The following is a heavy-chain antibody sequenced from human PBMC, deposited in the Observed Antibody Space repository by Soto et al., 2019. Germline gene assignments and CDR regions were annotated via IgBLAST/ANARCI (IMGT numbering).Heavy chain of an antibody. CDR2: IGRRSDI. CDR3: AREETAWPLAYGLDV. V-gene: IGHV3-21*01. Sequence: GGSLRLSCEASGFSFSTYIMHWVRQAPGKGLESVSSIGRRSDIYYADSVKGRFTISRDNAKNSVSLQMNSLRDEDTAVYYCAREETAWPLAYGLDVWGQGTTVTVSS. J-gene: IGHJ6*02. D-gene: IGHD2-21*02. CDR1: GFSFSTYI.